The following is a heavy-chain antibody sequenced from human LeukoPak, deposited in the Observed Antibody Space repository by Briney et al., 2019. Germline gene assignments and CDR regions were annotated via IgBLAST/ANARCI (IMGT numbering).Heavy chain of an antibody. CDR2: INPSSGDT. V-gene: IGHV1-2*02. D-gene: IGHD5-12*01. Sequence: GASVKVSCKASGYTLTGYYMHWVRLAPGQGPEWMGWINPSSGDTNYAQKFQGRVTMTRDTSISTAYMELSRLRSDDTAVYYCAKNPYEYYFDYWGQGTLVTVSS. J-gene: IGHJ4*02. CDR3: AKNPYEYYFDY. CDR1: GYTLTGYY.